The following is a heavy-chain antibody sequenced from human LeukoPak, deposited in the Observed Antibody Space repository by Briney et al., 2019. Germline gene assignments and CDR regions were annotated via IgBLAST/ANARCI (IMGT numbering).Heavy chain of an antibody. J-gene: IGHJ4*02. CDR1: GFPFSDSF. Sequence: GGSLRLSCTASGFPFSDSFMGWMRQSPGKGLEFIAYISSRSTTIYYADSVKGRFTISRDNAKNSVYLQMDSLRVDDTAVFFCAKGSLAVPTTPFDFWGQGTAVTVSS. V-gene: IGHV3-11*01. CDR3: AKGSLAVPTTPFDF. D-gene: IGHD1-26*01. CDR2: ISSRSTTI.